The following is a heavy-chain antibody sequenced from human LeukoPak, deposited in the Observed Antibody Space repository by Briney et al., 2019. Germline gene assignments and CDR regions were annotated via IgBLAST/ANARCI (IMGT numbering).Heavy chain of an antibody. V-gene: IGHV5-51*01. J-gene: IGHJ3*02. D-gene: IGHD1-1*01. CDR3: ARQQGLTNWDAFDI. CDR1: GYSFTSYW. Sequence: ASVKISCKGSGYSFTSYWIGWVRQMPGKGLEWMGIIYPGDPDTRYSPSFQDQVTIPADKSISTAYLQWSSLRASETAMYYCARQQGLTNWDAFDIWGQGTMVTVSS. CDR2: IYPGDPDT.